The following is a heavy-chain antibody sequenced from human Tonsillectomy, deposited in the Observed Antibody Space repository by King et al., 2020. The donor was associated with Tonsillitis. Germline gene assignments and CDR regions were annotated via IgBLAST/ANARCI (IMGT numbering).Heavy chain of an antibody. CDR1: GYTFTSYY. CDR3: ARERRYYYDSSGYRYFDY. D-gene: IGHD3-22*01. Sequence: QLVQSGAEVKKPGASVKVSCKASGYTFTSYYMHWVRQAPGQGLEWMGIINPSGGSTSYAQKFQGRVTMTRDTSTSTVYMELSSLRSEDTAVYYCARERRYYYDSSGYRYFDYWGQGTLVTVSS. CDR2: INPSGGST. J-gene: IGHJ4*02. V-gene: IGHV1-46*03.